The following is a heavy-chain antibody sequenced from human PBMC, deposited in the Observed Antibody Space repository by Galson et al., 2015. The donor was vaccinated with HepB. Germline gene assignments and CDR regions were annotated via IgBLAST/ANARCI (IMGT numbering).Heavy chain of an antibody. CDR3: ARLLGHYGSGSYSPAQPFDY. CDR1: GFTFSSYW. CDR2: IKQDGSEK. D-gene: IGHD3-10*01. Sequence: SLRLSCAAPGFTFSSYWMSWVRQAPGKGLEWVANIKQDGSEKYYVDSVKGRFTISRDNAKNSLYLQMNSLRAEDTAVYYCARLLGHYGSGSYSPAQPFDYWGQGTLVTVSS. J-gene: IGHJ4*02. V-gene: IGHV3-7*01.